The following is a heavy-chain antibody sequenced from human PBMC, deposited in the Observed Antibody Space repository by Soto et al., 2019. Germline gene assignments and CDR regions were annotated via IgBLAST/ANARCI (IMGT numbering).Heavy chain of an antibody. Sequence: GESLKISCKGSGYSFNSYWIGWVRQMPGRGLECMGIIYPGDSDTRYSPSFQGQVTISADKSISTAYLQWSSLKASDTAMYYCATAIGSGSYIATPAEYRYPLDFWGQGTTVTVSS. CDR1: GYSFNSYW. J-gene: IGHJ6*02. CDR3: ATAIGSGSYIATPAEYRYPLDF. V-gene: IGHV5-51*01. D-gene: IGHD3-10*01. CDR2: IYPGDSDT.